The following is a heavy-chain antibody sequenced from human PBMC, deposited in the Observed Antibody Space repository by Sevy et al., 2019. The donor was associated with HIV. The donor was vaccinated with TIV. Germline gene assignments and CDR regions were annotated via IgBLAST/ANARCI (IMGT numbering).Heavy chain of an antibody. CDR1: GGSFSGYY. Sequence: SETLSLTCAVYGGSFSGYYWSWIRQPPGKGLEWIGEINHSGSTNYNPSLKSRVTISVDTSKNQFSLKLSSVTAADTAWYYCAGGGGGKILEWYYFDYWGQGTLVTVSS. CDR2: INHSGST. J-gene: IGHJ4*02. CDR3: AGGGGGKILEWYYFDY. D-gene: IGHD3-3*01. V-gene: IGHV4-34*01.